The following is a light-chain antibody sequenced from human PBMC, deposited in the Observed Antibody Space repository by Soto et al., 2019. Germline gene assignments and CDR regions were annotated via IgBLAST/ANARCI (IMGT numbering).Light chain of an antibody. Sequence: DIVMTQSPDSLAVSLGERATINCKSSQSVLYSSNNKNYLAWYQQKPGHPPKLLIYWASTRESGVPDRFSGSGSGTDFTLTISILQAEDVALYYCQQYYSAPPALTFGGGTKVEIK. J-gene: IGKJ4*01. V-gene: IGKV4-1*01. CDR2: WAS. CDR1: QSVLYSSNNKNY. CDR3: QQYYSAPPALT.